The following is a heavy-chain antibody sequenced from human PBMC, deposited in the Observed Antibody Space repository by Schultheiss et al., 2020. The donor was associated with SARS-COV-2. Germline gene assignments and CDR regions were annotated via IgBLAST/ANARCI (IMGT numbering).Heavy chain of an antibody. Sequence: GESLKISCAASGFTFSSYWMSWVRQAPGKGLEWVANIKQDGSEKYYVDSVKGRFTISRDNAKNSLYLQMNSLRAVDTAVYYCAREPYVVVTMALNDYYGMDVWGQGTTVTVSS. CDR2: IKQDGSEK. J-gene: IGHJ6*02. V-gene: IGHV3-7*01. D-gene: IGHD2-21*02. CDR1: GFTFSSYW. CDR3: AREPYVVVTMALNDYYGMDV.